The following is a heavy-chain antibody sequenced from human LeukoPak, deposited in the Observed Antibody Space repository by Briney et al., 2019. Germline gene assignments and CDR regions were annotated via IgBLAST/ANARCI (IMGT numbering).Heavy chain of an antibody. CDR2: IYYSGST. D-gene: IGHD1-7*01. CDR1: GGSISSYY. J-gene: IGHJ4*02. CDR3: ARDQRDRITGTRD. Sequence: ASETLSLTCTVSGGSISSYYWSWIRQPPGKGLEWIGYIYYSGSTNYNPSLKSRVTISVDTSKNQFSLKLSSVTAADTAVYYCARDQRDRITGTRDWGQGTLVTVSS. V-gene: IGHV4-59*12.